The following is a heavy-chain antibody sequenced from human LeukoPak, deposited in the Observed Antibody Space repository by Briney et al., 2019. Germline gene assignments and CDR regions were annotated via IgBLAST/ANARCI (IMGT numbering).Heavy chain of an antibody. CDR1: GFTFSSFS. D-gene: IGHD3-22*01. CDR3: AGYYYDSSGPTAWFDP. J-gene: IGHJ5*02. V-gene: IGHV3-30*03. CDR2: ISHDGSDK. Sequence: GGSLRLSCAASGFTFSSFSLHWVRQAPGKGLEWMALISHDGSDKYADSVKGRFTISRDNAKNSLYLQMNSLRAEDTAVYYCAGYYYDSSGPTAWFDPWGQGTLVTVSS.